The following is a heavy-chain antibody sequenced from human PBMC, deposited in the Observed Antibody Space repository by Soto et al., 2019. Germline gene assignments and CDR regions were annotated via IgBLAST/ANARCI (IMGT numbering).Heavy chain of an antibody. CDR1: GFSLNTGGVG. J-gene: IGHJ5*02. D-gene: IGHD4-17*01. Sequence: KESGPTLVKPTQTLTLTCPFSGFSLNTGGVGVGWIRQPPGQALEWLALIYWNEDKRYSPSLKSRLTITKDTSKNQVVLTMTNMDPVDTATYYCAHRGYGDYPRDNWFDPWGQGTLVTVSS. CDR3: AHRGYGDYPRDNWFDP. V-gene: IGHV2-5*01. CDR2: IYWNEDK.